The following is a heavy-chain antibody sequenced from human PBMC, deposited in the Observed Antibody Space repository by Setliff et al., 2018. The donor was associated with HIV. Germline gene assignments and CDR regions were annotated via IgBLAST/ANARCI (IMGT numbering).Heavy chain of an antibody. CDR1: GVSISDNNW. D-gene: IGHD2-2*01. CDR3: ARTHRYCSGNSCSKVSFDS. Sequence: SETLSLTCDVSGVSISDNNWWSWIRQPAGKGLEWIGRLHLSGDTNYNPSLKSRVTMSIDTSKNQFSLKLPSVTAADTAVYYCARTHRYCSGNSCSKVSFDSWGQGALVTVSS. CDR2: LHLSGDT. J-gene: IGHJ4*02. V-gene: IGHV4-4*07.